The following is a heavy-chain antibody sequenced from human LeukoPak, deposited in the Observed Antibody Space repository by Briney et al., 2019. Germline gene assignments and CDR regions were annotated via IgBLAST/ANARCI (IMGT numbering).Heavy chain of an antibody. CDR2: ISSSGSTI. V-gene: IGHV3-11*04. CDR3: ASRYCSGGSCYFDY. J-gene: IGHJ4*02. D-gene: IGHD2-15*01. Sequence: GGSLRLSCAASGFTFSDYYMSWIRQAPGKGLEWVSYISSSGSTIYYADSVKGRFTISRDNAKNSLYPQINSLRAEDTAVYYCASRYCSGGSCYFDYWGQGNLVTVSS. CDR1: GFTFSDYY.